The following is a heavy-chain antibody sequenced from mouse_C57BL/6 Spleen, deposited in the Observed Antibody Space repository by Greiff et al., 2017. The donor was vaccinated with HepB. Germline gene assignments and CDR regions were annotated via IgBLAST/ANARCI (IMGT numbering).Heavy chain of an antibody. CDR2: INPNNGGT. V-gene: IGHV1-22*01. Sequence: EVQLVESGPELVKPGASVKMSCKASGYTFTDYNMHWVKQSHGKSLEWIGYINPNNGGTSYNQKFKGKATLTVSKSSSTAYMELRSLTSEDSAVYYCANYERAWFAYWGQGTLVTVSA. CDR3: ANYERAWFAY. J-gene: IGHJ3*01. CDR1: GYTFTDYN. D-gene: IGHD2-4*01.